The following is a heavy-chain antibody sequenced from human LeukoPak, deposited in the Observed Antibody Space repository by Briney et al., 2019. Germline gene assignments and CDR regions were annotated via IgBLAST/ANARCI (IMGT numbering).Heavy chain of an antibody. V-gene: IGHV3-74*01. CDR1: GCTFSSYW. CDR2: INYDGTTN. Sequence: GGSLRLSCAAYGCTFSSYWMHWIRQAPGKGLVWISRINYDGTTNSYADSVKGRFTIFNDTAKNTPFLQMTGPAAEDTDAFYFGRGRPRGDSGYVIDYWGQGTPITVSS. CDR3: GRGRPRGDSGYVIDY. J-gene: IGHJ4*02. D-gene: IGHD5-12*01.